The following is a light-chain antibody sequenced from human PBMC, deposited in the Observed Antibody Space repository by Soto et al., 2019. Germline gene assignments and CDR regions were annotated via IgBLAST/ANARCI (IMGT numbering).Light chain of an antibody. CDR2: GAS. CDR1: QSVSSSY. V-gene: IGKV3-20*01. J-gene: IGKJ1*01. CDR3: QQYGSSLPT. Sequence: EIVLTQSPGTLSLSPGERATLSCRASQSVSSSYLAWYQQKPGQAPRLLIYGASSRATGIPDRFSGSGSGTDFKLTISRLEPEDFAVYYCQQYGSSLPTFGQGTKVEIK.